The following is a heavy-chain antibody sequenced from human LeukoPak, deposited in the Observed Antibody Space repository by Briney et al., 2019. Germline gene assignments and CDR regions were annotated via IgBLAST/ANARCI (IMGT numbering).Heavy chain of an antibody. CDR1: GYTFTSYG. Sequence: GASVKVSCKASGYTFTSYGISWVRQAPGQGLEWVGWISAYDGKTEYARKVQGRVTMTTETATSTAYMELTSLKSDDTAVYYCTIYSRTSNAFDVWGQGTMVTVSS. D-gene: IGHD2-21*01. V-gene: IGHV1-18*01. CDR2: ISAYDGKT. CDR3: TIYSRTSNAFDV. J-gene: IGHJ3*01.